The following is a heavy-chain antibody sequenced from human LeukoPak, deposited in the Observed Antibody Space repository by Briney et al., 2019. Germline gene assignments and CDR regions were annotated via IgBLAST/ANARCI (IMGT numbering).Heavy chain of an antibody. CDR3: ARDQGGYYSSSWVFDY. V-gene: IGHV1-2*02. D-gene: IGHD6-13*01. CDR2: INPNSGGT. Sequence: ASVKVSCKASGYTFTTYGMNWVRQAPGQGLEWMGWINPNSGGTNYAQKFQGRVTMTRDTSISTAYMELSRLRSDDTAVYYCARDQGGYYSSSWVFDYWGQGTLVTVSS. J-gene: IGHJ4*02. CDR1: GYTFTTYG.